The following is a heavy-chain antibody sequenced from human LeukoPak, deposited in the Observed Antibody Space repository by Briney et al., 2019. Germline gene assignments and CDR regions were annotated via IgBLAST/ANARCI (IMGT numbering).Heavy chain of an antibody. CDR2: INHSGST. D-gene: IGHD6-13*01. CDR3: ARVRQQLVPAYFDY. Sequence: PSETLSLTCAVYGGSFSGYYWSWTRQPPGKGLEWIGEINHSGSTNYNPSLKSRVTISVDTSKNQFSLKLSSVTAADTAVYYCARVRQQLVPAYFDYWGQGTLVTVSS. CDR1: GGSFSGYY. J-gene: IGHJ4*02. V-gene: IGHV4-34*01.